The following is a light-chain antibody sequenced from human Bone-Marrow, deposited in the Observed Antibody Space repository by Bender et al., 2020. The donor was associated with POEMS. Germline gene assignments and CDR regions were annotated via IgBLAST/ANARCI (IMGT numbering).Light chain of an antibody. J-gene: IGLJ3*02. CDR3: AVWDDSLNGWV. V-gene: IGLV1-44*01. Sequence: QSVLTQPPSASGTPGQRVTISCSGGSSNIGAHAVNWYQHLPGTAPKLLIYSSRRRPSEVPDRFSGSRSGTSPSMAISGLQSEDEADYYCAVWDDSLNGWVFGGGTKLTVL. CDR2: SSR. CDR1: SSNIGAHA.